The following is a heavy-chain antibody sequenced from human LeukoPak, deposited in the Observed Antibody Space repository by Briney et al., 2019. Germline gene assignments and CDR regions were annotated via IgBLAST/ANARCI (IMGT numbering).Heavy chain of an antibody. CDR2: IYYSGTP. Sequence: SETLSLTCTVSGGSISTYSWSWIRKPPGKGLEWIGYIYYSGTPNYNSSLKSRVTISVDTSKNQFSLKLSSVTAADTAVYYCARLDSSGYYVDYWGQGTLVTVSS. D-gene: IGHD3-22*01. V-gene: IGHV4-59*08. J-gene: IGHJ4*02. CDR1: GGSISTYS. CDR3: ARLDSSGYYVDY.